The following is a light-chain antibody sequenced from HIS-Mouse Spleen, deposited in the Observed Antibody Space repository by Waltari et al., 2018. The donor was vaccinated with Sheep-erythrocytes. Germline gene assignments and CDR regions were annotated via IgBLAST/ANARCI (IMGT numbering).Light chain of an antibody. CDR2: DAS. Sequence: DIQMTQSPSSLSASVGDRVTITCQASQDISNYLNWYQRKPGKAPKLLIYDASNLETGVPSRVSGSGSGTDFTFTISSLQPEDMATYYCQQYDNLPFTFGPGTKVDIK. J-gene: IGKJ3*01. V-gene: IGKV1-33*01. CDR1: QDISNY. CDR3: QQYDNLPFT.